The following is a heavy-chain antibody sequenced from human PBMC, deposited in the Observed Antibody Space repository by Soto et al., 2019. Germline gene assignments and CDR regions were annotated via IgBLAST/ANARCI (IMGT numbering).Heavy chain of an antibody. J-gene: IGHJ6*02. Sequence: SVKVSCKASGGTFINYAISWVRQAPGQGLEWMGGIIPIFGTADYAQKFQGRVTITADKSTSTAYMELSSLRSEDTAVYYCARGFIAADGINYYYYGMDFWVQGTTVTVSS. CDR3: ARGFIAADGINYYYYGMDF. D-gene: IGHD6-13*01. CDR2: IIPIFGTA. V-gene: IGHV1-69*06. CDR1: GGTFINYA.